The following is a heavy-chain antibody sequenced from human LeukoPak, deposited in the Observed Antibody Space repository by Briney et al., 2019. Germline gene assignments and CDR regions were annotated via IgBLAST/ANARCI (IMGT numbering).Heavy chain of an antibody. Sequence: INWVRQATGQGLEWMGWMNPNSGNTGYAQKFQGRVTMTRDTSTSTVYMELSSLRSEDTAVYYCARENYGGYTIFDYWGQGTLVTVSS. CDR3: ARENYGGYTIFDY. D-gene: IGHD5-12*01. CDR2: MNPNSGNT. J-gene: IGHJ4*02. V-gene: IGHV1-8*01.